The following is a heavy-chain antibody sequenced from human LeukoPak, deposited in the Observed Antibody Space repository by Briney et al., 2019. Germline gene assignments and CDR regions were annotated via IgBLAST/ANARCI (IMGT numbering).Heavy chain of an antibody. V-gene: IGHV1-69*04. CDR3: ARGGYSYGSLYYYGMDV. CDR2: IIPIIGIA. J-gene: IGHJ6*02. CDR1: GYTFTRYY. D-gene: IGHD5-18*01. Sequence: ASVKVSCKASGYTFTRYYMHWVRQAPAQGLEWMGRIIPIIGIANYAQKFQGRVTITADKSTSTAYMELSSLRSEDTAVYYCARGGYSYGSLYYYGMDVWGQGTTVTVS.